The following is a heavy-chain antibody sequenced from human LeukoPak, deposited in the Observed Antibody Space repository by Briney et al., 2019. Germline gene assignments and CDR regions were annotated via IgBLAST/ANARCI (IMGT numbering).Heavy chain of an antibody. CDR2: IWYDGSNK. D-gene: IGHD6-13*01. Sequence: GGSLRLSCAASGFTFSSYAMHWVRQAPGKGLEWVAVIWYDGSNKYYADSVKGRFTISRDNSKNTLYLQMNSLRAEDTAVYYCARERSSWTYYYYGMDVWGQGTTVTVSS. V-gene: IGHV3-33*08. CDR1: GFTFSSYA. J-gene: IGHJ6*02. CDR3: ARERSSWTYYYYGMDV.